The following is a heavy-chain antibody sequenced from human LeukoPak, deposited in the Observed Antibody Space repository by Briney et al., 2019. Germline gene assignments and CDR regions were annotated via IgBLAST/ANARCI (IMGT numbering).Heavy chain of an antibody. CDR1: GGSFSGYY. V-gene: IGHV4-34*01. CDR3: ARGGTTAEFDY. Sequence: SETLSLTCAVYGGSFSGYYWSWIRQPPGKGLEWIGEINHSGSTNYNPSLKSRVTISVDTSKNQFSLKLSSVTAADMAVYYCARGGTTAEFDYWGQGTLVTVSS. D-gene: IGHD4-17*01. J-gene: IGHJ4*02. CDR2: INHSGST.